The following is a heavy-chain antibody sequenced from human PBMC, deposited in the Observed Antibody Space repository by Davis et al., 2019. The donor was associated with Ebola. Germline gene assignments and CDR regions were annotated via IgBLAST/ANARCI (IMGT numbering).Heavy chain of an antibody. CDR2: INPNSGAT. J-gene: IGHJ4*02. V-gene: IGHV1-2*04. D-gene: IGHD6-6*01. CDR1: GYIFTGYY. Sequence: ASVKVSCKASGYIFTGYYIHWVRQAPGQGLEWMGCINPNSGATNYAQKFQGWVTMTRDTSISTAYMELSRLRSDDTAVYYCARMQLRGYYFDYWGQGTLVTVSS. CDR3: ARMQLRGYYFDY.